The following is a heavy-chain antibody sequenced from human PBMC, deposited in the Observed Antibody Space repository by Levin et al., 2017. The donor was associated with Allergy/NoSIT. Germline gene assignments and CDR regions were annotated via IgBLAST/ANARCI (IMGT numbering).Heavy chain of an antibody. D-gene: IGHD3-3*02. CDR2: IRSKAYGGTS. J-gene: IGHJ4*02. Sequence: GGSLRLSCTASGFTFGDYAMSWFRQAPGKGLEWVGFIRSKAYGGTSEYAAAVKGRFSISRDDSKSIAYLQMNSLKTEDTAVYYCTRDHFRPGDYFDYWGQGTLVTVSS. CDR3: TRDHFRPGDYFDY. V-gene: IGHV3-49*03. CDR1: GFTFGDYA.